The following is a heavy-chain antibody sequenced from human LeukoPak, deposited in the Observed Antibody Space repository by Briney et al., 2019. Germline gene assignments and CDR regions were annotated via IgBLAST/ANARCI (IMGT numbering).Heavy chain of an antibody. CDR3: AKVTYCSGGNCYYLDY. J-gene: IGHJ4*02. Sequence: GGSLRLSCATSGFTFSSYAMSWVRQAPGKGLEWVSAISGSGGSTYYADSVKGRFTISRDNSKNTLYLQMNSLRAEDTAVYYCAKVTYCSGGNCYYLDYWGQGTLVTVSS. CDR2: ISGSGGST. CDR1: GFTFSSYA. V-gene: IGHV3-23*01. D-gene: IGHD2-15*01.